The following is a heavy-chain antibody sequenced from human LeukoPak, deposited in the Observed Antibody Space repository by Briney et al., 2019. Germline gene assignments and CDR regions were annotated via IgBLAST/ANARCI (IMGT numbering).Heavy chain of an antibody. D-gene: IGHD6-6*01. CDR2: INQDGTEK. CDR1: GFTFTTYW. J-gene: IGHJ4*02. V-gene: IGHV3-7*01. CDR3: ARGLSGYASSLGY. Sequence: GGSLRLSCAASGFTFTTYWMSWVRQLPGKGLEWVANINQDGTEKYYVDSVKGRFTISRDNAKNTLYLQMNSLRAEDTAAYYCARGLSGYASSLGYWGQGTLVTVSA.